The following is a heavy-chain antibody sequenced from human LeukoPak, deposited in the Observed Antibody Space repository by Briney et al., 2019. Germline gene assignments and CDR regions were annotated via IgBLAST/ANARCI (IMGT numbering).Heavy chain of an antibody. CDR1: GYTFTGYY. Sequence: ASVKVSCKASGYTFTGYYMHWVRQAPGQGLEWMGWINPNSGGTNYAQKFQGRVTMTRDTSISTAYMELSRLRSDDTAVYYCARMLSIVGATGFDYWGQGTLVTASS. J-gene: IGHJ4*02. V-gene: IGHV1-2*02. D-gene: IGHD1-26*01. CDR3: ARMLSIVGATGFDY. CDR2: INPNSGGT.